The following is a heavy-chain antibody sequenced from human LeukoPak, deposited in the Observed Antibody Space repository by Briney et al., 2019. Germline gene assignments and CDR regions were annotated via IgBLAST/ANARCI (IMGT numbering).Heavy chain of an antibody. Sequence: GESLKISCKGSGYTFTSYWIGWVRQMPGKGLEWMGIFYPGDSDTRYSPSFQGQITISADKSISTAYLQWGSLKASDTAKYYCASAPQYSGYDWGQGTLVTVSS. CDR1: GYTFTSYW. CDR2: FYPGDSDT. V-gene: IGHV5-51*01. J-gene: IGHJ4*02. D-gene: IGHD5-12*01. CDR3: ASAPQYSGYD.